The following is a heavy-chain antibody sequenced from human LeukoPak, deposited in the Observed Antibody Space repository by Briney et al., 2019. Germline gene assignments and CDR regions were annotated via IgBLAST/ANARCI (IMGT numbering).Heavy chain of an antibody. CDR2: IFGSGGST. CDR3: AKTTTGYSSGRFPGWPVDY. Sequence: GGSLRLSCAASGFTFSSYAMYGVRQAPGKGLEWVSGIFGSGGSTHYADPVKGRFTISRDNSKNTVYLQMNSLRAEDTAVYYCAKTTTGYSSGRFPGWPVDYWGQGTLVTVSS. CDR1: GFTFSSYA. V-gene: IGHV3-23*01. D-gene: IGHD6-19*01. J-gene: IGHJ4*02.